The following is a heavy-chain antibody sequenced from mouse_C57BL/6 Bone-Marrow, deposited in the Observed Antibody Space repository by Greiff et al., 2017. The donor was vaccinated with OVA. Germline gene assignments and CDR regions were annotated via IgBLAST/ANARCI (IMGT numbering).Heavy chain of an antibody. CDR2: IDPSDSYP. Sequence: QVQLQQPGAELVMPGASVKLSCKASGYTFTSYWMHWVKQRPGQGLEWIGEIDPSDSYPTYNQKFKGKSPLTVAKSSSPAYMQLSSLTSEDSAVDYCALYYYGSSYSRYFDYWGQGTTLTVSS. D-gene: IGHD1-1*01. CDR3: ALYYYGSSYSRYFDY. CDR1: GYTFTSYW. J-gene: IGHJ2*01. V-gene: IGHV1-69*01.